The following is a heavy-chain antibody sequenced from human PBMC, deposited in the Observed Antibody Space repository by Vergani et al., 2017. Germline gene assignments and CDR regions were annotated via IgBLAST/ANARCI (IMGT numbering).Heavy chain of an antibody. CDR1: GFTFSSYA. D-gene: IGHD4-17*01. J-gene: IGHJ4*02. V-gene: IGHV3-30*04. CDR2: ISYDGSNK. CDR3: ARESYDRHTAAYGDYRH. Sequence: QVQLVESGGGVVQPGRSLRLSCAASGFTFSSYAMHWVRQAPGKGLEWVAVISYDGSNKYYADSVKGRFTSSRDNSNNTLYLQMNSLRAEDTAVYYCARESYDRHTAAYGDYRHWGQGTLVTVSS.